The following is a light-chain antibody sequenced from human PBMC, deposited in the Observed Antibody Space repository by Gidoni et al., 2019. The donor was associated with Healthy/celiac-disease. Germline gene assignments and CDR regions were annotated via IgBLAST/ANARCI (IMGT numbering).Light chain of an antibody. CDR3: RQHNSYPALT. J-gene: IGKJ4*01. CDR2: AAS. Sequence: DIQLTQPPSFLSASVGDRGTITCRASQGISSYLAWYQQKPGKAPKLLIYAASTLQSGVPSRFSGSGSGTEFTLTISSLQPEDFATYYCRQHNSYPALTFGGGTKVEIK. V-gene: IGKV1-9*01. CDR1: QGISSY.